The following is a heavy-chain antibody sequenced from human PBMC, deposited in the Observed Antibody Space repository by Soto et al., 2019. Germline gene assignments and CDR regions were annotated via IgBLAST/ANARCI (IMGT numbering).Heavy chain of an antibody. CDR2: IIPILGIA. CDR1: GGTFGSYT. J-gene: IGHJ4*02. CDR3: ARDPPYCGGDCYSDYFDY. V-gene: IGHV1-69*08. D-gene: IGHD2-21*02. Sequence: QVQLVQSGAEVKKPGSSVKVSCKASGGTFGSYTISWVRQAPGQGLEWMGRIIPILGIANYAQKFQGRVTITADKSTSTAYMELSSLRSEDTAVYYCARDPPYCGGDCYSDYFDYWGQGTLVTVSS.